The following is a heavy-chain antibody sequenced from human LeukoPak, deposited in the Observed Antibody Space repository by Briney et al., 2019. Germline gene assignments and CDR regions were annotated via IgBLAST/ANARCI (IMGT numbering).Heavy chain of an antibody. CDR3: ARGLGGESYYYYYYMDV. CDR1: GGTFSSYT. D-gene: IGHD3-10*01. V-gene: IGHV1-8*02. Sequence: ASVKVSCKASGGTFSSYTINWVRQATGQGLEWMGWMNPNSGNTGYAQKFQGRVTMTRNTSISTAYMELSSLRSEDTAVYYCARGLGGESYYYYYYMDVWGKGTTVTVSS. J-gene: IGHJ6*03. CDR2: MNPNSGNT.